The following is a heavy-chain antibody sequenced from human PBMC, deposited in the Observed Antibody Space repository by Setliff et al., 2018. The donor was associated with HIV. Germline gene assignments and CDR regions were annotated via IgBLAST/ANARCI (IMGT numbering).Heavy chain of an antibody. CDR1: GFTFSSYA. J-gene: IGHJ6*02. CDR2: ISGSGGST. V-gene: IGHV3-23*01. D-gene: IGHD4-17*01. Sequence: GGSLRLSCAASGFTFSSYAMSWVRQAPGKGLEWVSAISGSGGSTYYADSVKGRFTISRDNAKMSLYLQVNSLSAEDTAVYYCARDRGPYGDNGMDVWGQGTTVTVSS. CDR3: ARDRGPYGDNGMDV.